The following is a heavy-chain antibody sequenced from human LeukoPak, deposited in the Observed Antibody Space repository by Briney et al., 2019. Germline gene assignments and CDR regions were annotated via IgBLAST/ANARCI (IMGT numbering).Heavy chain of an antibody. V-gene: IGHV4-59*08. CDR1: GGSISSYY. Sequence: SETLSLTCTVSGGSISSYYWSWSRQPPGKGLEWIGYIYYSGSTNYNPSLKSRVTISVDTSKNQFSLKLSSVTAADTAVYYCASTEGYFDLWGRGTLVTDSS. D-gene: IGHD2-8*02. CDR2: IYYSGST. CDR3: ASTEGYFDL. J-gene: IGHJ2*01.